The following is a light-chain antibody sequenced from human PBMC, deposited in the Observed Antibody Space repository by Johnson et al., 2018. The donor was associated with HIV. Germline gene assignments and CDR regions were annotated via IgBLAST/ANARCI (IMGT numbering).Light chain of an antibody. J-gene: IGLJ1*01. Sequence: QSVFTQPPSVSAAPGQKVTISCSGSSSNIGNNYVSWYQQLPGTAPKLLIYDNNKRPSGIPDRFSGSKSGTSATLGITGLQTGDEADYYCGTWDSSLSAGRAFGTGTKVTVL. CDR3: GTWDSSLSAGRA. CDR1: SSNIGNNY. V-gene: IGLV1-51*01. CDR2: DNN.